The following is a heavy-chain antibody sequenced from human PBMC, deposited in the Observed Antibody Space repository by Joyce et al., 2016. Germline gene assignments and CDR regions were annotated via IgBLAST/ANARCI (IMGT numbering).Heavy chain of an antibody. CDR2: VSYRGTT. CDR3: VRVPGDFWSGPVA. D-gene: IGHD3-3*01. CDR1: SGSITTTPHY. Sequence: QQHLQESGPGLLKPSETLTLTCALSSGSITTTPHYWGWVRQPPGKALEWIGSVSYRGTTHYSPSLKSRVTISRDTSQTSFALKLNSVTAADTAVYFCVRVPGDFWSGPVAGGQGVLVTVSS. J-gene: IGHJ4*02. V-gene: IGHV4-39*07.